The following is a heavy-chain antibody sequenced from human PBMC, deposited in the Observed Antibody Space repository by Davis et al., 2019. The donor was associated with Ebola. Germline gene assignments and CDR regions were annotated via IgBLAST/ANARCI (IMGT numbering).Heavy chain of an antibody. CDR2: IKEDGSEN. D-gene: IGHD3-22*01. V-gene: IGHV3-7*01. CDR3: ARSLGGSGYYYDAFDI. Sequence: GGSLRLSCAVSGFTFSAYWLSWVRQAPGKGLEWLAHIKEDGSENYFVDSVKGRFTISRDNSKNTLYLQMNSLRAEDTAVYYCARSLGGSGYYYDAFDIWGQGTMVTVSS. J-gene: IGHJ3*02. CDR1: GFTFSAYW.